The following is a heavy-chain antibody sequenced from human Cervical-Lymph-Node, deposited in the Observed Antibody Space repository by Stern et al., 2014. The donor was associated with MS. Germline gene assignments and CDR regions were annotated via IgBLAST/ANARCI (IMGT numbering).Heavy chain of an antibody. CDR2: IHHSGAT. CDR1: GVPTSSGGYY. Sequence: VQLLESGPGLVKPSQTLSLSCTVSGVPTSSGGYYWTWIRQLPGKGLEWVGYIHHSGATFYNPSLKSRVSISVDTSENRFSLNLKSVSAADTAVYYCAAIGPLMEGAAFDIWGQGTMVTVSS. CDR3: AAIGPLMEGAAFDI. J-gene: IGHJ3*02. V-gene: IGHV4-31*03. D-gene: IGHD3-16*01.